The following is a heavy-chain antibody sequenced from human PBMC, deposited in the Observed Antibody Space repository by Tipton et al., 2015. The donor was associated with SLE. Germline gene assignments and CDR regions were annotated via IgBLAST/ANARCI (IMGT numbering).Heavy chain of an antibody. D-gene: IGHD6-13*01. CDR1: EFRFSSFW. CDR2: ISSSSSYI. J-gene: IGHJ3*02. V-gene: IGHV3-21*01. CDR3: AKGLSSSFLRCALDI. Sequence: SLRLSCAASEFRFSSFWMSWVRQAPGKGLEWVSSISSSSSYIYYADSVKGRFTISRDNSKNTLYLQMNSLRAEDTAVYYCAKGLSSSFLRCALDIWGQGTMVTVSS.